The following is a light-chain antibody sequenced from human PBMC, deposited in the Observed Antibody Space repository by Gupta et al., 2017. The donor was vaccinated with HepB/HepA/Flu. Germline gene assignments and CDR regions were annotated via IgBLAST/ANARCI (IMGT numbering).Light chain of an antibody. CDR1: NIGSKS. Sequence: SSVLTQPPSVSLAPGETANITCGGNNIGSKSVHWSQQKSGQAPVLVVYDNSDRPSGIPERFSGSNSGNTATLTITRVEAGDEAYYYCQVWDSWSDHLYVFGAWTKVTVL. V-gene: IGLV3-21*02. CDR2: DNS. CDR3: QVWDSWSDHLYV. J-gene: IGLJ1*01.